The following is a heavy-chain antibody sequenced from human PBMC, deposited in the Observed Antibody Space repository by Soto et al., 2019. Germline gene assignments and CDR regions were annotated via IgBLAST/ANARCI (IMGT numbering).Heavy chain of an antibody. CDR2: ISSSSAYI. J-gene: IGHJ4*02. V-gene: IGHV3-21*01. CDR1: GFTFSTFS. D-gene: IGHD1-26*01. CDR3: ARDMRAVVGVADY. Sequence: EVQLVESGGGLVKPGGSLRLSCAASGFTFSTFSMNWLRQAPGKGLEWVASISSSSAYIYYADSVKGRFTVSRDNAKNSLHLQMNSLIGEDTAMYFCARDMRAVVGVADYWGQGTLVSVSS.